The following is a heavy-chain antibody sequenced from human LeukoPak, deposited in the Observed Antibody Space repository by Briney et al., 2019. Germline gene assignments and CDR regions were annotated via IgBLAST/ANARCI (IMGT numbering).Heavy chain of an antibody. CDR2: IYTSGST. Sequence: RPSETLSLTCTVSGGSISSYYWSWIRQPAGKGLEWIGRIYTSGSTNYNPSLKSRVTMSVDTSKNQSSLKLSSVTAADTAVYYCARAYDSSGYHPTYAFDIWGQGTMVTVSS. CDR3: ARAYDSSGYHPTYAFDI. J-gene: IGHJ3*02. CDR1: GGSISSYY. D-gene: IGHD3-22*01. V-gene: IGHV4-4*07.